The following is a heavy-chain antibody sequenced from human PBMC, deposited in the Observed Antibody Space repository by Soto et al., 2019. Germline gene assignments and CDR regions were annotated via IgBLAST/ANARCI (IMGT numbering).Heavy chain of an antibody. D-gene: IGHD6-19*01. CDR2: ISSNGGST. CDR1: GFTFSSYA. Sequence: HPGGSLRLSCSASGFTFSSYAMHWVRQAPGKGLEYVSAISSNGGSTYYADSVKGRFTISRDNSKNTLYLQMSSLRAEDTAVYYCVKDPVAGGKPFDYWGQGTLVTVSS. CDR3: VKDPVAGGKPFDY. J-gene: IGHJ4*02. V-gene: IGHV3-64D*08.